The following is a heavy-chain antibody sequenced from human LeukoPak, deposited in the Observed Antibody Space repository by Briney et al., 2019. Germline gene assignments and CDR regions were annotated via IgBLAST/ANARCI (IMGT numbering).Heavy chain of an antibody. CDR2: IDQGGSVR. CDR3: ARDPESSSFDL. CDR1: GFTFTNHW. Sequence: GGSLRLSCAASGFTFTNHWMSWVRQTPEKGLEFVANIDQGGSVRNYMDSLKGRCTISRDNAKKSLYLEINSLRADDTAVYYCARDPESSSFDLWGRGALVTVSS. D-gene: IGHD6-13*01. J-gene: IGHJ4*02. V-gene: IGHV3-7*01.